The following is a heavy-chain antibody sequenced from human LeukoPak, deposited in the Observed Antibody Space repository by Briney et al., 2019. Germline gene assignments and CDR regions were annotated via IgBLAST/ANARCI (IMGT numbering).Heavy chain of an antibody. V-gene: IGHV3-30*18. D-gene: IGHD1-26*01. Sequence: GGSLRLSCAASGFTFSSYGMHWVRQAPGKGLEWVAVISSDGSNKYYADSVKGRFTISRDNSKNTLYLQMNSLRAEDTAVYYCAKDIASAWGDYYYGMDVWGQGTTVTVSS. CDR2: ISSDGSNK. CDR3: AKDIASAWGDYYYGMDV. J-gene: IGHJ6*02. CDR1: GFTFSSYG.